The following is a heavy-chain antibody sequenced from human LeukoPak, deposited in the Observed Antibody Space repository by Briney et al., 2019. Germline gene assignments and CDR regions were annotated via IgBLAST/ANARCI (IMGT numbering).Heavy chain of an antibody. CDR3: VRVRYCGSWFPVPNFDC. J-gene: IGHJ4*02. D-gene: IGHD2-21*01. CDR2: IYTSGDT. V-gene: IGHV3-66*01. Sequence: PGGSLRLSXAASGVTVSGSYMSWVRQAPGKGLEWVSVIYTSGDTYYADSVKGRFTISRDSSKNTLYLQMNTLRTEDTAVYYCVRVRYCGSWFPVPNFDCWGQGTLVTVSS. CDR1: GVTVSGSY.